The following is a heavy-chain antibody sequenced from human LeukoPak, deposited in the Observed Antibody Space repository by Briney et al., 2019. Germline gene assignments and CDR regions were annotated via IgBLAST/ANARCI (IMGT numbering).Heavy chain of an antibody. CDR3: ATITRVVAKSLGAFDI. J-gene: IGHJ3*02. V-gene: IGHV1-69*04. CDR2: IIPTLGIA. Sequence: GASVKVSCKASGGTFSSYAISWVRQAPGQGLEWMGRIIPTLGIANYAQKFQGRVTITADKSTSTAYMELSSLRSEDTAVYYCATITRVVAKSLGAFDIWGQGTMVTVSS. D-gene: IGHD5-12*01. CDR1: GGTFSSYA.